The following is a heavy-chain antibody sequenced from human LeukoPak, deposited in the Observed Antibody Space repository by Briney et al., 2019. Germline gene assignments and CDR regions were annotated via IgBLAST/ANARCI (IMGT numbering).Heavy chain of an antibody. CDR1: GGTFSSYA. CDR2: IIPIFGTA. D-gene: IGHD1-1*01. CDR3: AVKGTTGTPTTDY. V-gene: IGHV1-69*13. Sequence: EASVKVSCKASGGTFSSYAISWVRQAPGQGLEWMGGIIPIFGTANYAQKFQGRVTVTADESTSTAYMELSSLRSEDTAVYYCAVKGTTGTPTTDYWGQGTLVTVSS. J-gene: IGHJ4*02.